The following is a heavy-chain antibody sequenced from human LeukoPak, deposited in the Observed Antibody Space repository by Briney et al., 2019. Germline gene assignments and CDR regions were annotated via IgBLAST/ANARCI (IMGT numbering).Heavy chain of an antibody. V-gene: IGHV1-69*06. CDR1: GGTFSSYA. CDR3: ARRISSQSGWFDP. Sequence: SVKVSCKASGGTFSSYAISWVRQAPGQGLEWMGGIIPIFGTANYTQKFQGRVTITADKSTSTAYMELSSLRSEDTAVYYCARRISSQSGWFDPWGQGTLVTVSS. J-gene: IGHJ5*02. CDR2: IIPIFGTA. D-gene: IGHD3-3*02.